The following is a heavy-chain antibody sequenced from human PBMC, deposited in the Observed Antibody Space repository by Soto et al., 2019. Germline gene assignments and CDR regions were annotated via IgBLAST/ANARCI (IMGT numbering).Heavy chain of an antibody. V-gene: IGHV4-59*01. CDR3: ARAIGDSGTYYYYYGMEV. CDR1: GDSMTNNY. J-gene: IGHJ6*02. CDR2: VYYSGAT. Sequence: SQTLPFTCTVSGDSMTNNYWGWIRQPPGKGLEWIGYVYYSGATNYNPSLKIRVSMSPYPSRNHFCLKLTSVTAADTSVYYCARAIGDSGTYYYYYGMEVGDQETMVTASS. D-gene: IGHD2-15*01.